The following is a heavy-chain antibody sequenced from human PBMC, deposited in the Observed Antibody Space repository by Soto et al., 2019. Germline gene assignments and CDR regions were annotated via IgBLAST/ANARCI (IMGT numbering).Heavy chain of an antibody. CDR1: GGSISSDDYY. V-gene: IGHV4-30-4*01. CDR3: ATTARVRSGYLDY. CDR2: IYYSGTT. J-gene: IGHJ4*02. Sequence: PSETLSLTCTVSGGSISSDDYYWRWIRQPPGKDLEWIGNIYYSGTTFYNPSLKSRVTLSVDTSKNQFSLKLSSVTAADTAVYYCATTARVRSGYLDYWGQGTLVTVSS. D-gene: IGHD3-22*01.